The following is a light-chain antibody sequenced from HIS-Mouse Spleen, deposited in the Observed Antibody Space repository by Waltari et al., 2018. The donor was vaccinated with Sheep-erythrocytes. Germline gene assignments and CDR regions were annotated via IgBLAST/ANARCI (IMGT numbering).Light chain of an antibody. J-gene: IGLJ1*01. V-gene: IGLV2-14*02. CDR3: SSYTSSSTLYV. CDR2: EGS. Sequence: QSALTQPASVSGSPGQSITLSCTGTSSDVGSYNLFSWYQQHPGKAPKLMIYEGSKRPSGVSNRFSGSKSGNTASLTISGLQAEDEADYYCSSYTSSSTLYVFGTGTKVTVL. CDR1: SSDVGSYNL.